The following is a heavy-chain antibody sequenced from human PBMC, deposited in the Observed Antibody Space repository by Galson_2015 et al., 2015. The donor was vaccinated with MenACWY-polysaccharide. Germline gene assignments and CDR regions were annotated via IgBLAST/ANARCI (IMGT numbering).Heavy chain of an antibody. J-gene: IGHJ4*02. D-gene: IGHD7-27*01. Sequence: ETLSLTCTVSGGSISSRSYYWGWIRQPPGKGLEWIGSMYYSGSTYYNPSLKTRVTMSVDTSKNQFSLKLSSVTAADAAVYYCARYQSRGTGDFDHWGQGTPVTVSS. V-gene: IGHV4-39*01. CDR2: MYYSGST. CDR1: GGSISSRSYY. CDR3: ARYQSRGTGDFDH.